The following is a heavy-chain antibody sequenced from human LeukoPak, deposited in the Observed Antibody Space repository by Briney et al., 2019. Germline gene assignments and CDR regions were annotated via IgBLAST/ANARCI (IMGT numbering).Heavy chain of an antibody. D-gene: IGHD6-19*01. V-gene: IGHV3-23*01. CDR2: ISGSGGST. CDR3: AKTLAHGYSRGWATGFAEYFQH. Sequence: GGSLRLSCAASGFTFSSYAMSWVRQAPGKGLEWVSAISGSGGSTYYADSVKGRFTISRDNSKNTLYLQMNSLRAEDTAVYYCAKTLAHGYSRGWATGFAEYFQHWGQGTLVTVSS. J-gene: IGHJ1*01. CDR1: GFTFSSYA.